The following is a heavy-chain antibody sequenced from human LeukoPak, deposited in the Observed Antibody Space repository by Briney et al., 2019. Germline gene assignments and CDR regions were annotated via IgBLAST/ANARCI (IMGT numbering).Heavy chain of an antibody. Sequence: GASVKVSCKASGYTFTGYYMHWVRQAPGQGLEWMGWINPNSGGTNYAQKFQGRVTMTRDTSISTAYMELSRLRSDDTAVYYCARDLEDIVVVPAAIPQGWFDPWGQGTLVTVSS. J-gene: IGHJ5*02. V-gene: IGHV1-2*02. CDR1: GYTFTGYY. D-gene: IGHD2-2*02. CDR3: ARDLEDIVVVPAAIPQGWFDP. CDR2: INPNSGGT.